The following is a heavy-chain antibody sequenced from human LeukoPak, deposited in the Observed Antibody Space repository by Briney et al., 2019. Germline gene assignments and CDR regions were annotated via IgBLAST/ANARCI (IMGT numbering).Heavy chain of an antibody. Sequence: GGSLRLSCAASGFTFSSYSMNWVRQAPGKGLEWVSYISSSSSTIYYADSVKGRFTISRDNAKNSLYLQMNSLRAEDTAVYYCAREGDIAARPNYYYYMDVWGKGXTVTVSS. CDR1: GFTFSSYS. J-gene: IGHJ6*03. D-gene: IGHD6-6*01. CDR3: AREGDIAARPNYYYYMDV. V-gene: IGHV3-48*01. CDR2: ISSSSSTI.